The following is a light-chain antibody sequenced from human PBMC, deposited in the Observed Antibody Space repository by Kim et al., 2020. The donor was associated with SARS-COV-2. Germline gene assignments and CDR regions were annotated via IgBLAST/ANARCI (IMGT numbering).Light chain of an antibody. CDR3: QQYSSSPAT. Sequence: APGERSTLPCRASQGGSSTFLSWYQQKPAQAPRLLIYGASSRATGIPDRFSGSGSGTDFTLTITRLEPEDFAVYYCQQYSSSPATFGQGTKVDIK. J-gene: IGKJ1*01. CDR2: GAS. V-gene: IGKV3-20*01. CDR1: QGGSSTF.